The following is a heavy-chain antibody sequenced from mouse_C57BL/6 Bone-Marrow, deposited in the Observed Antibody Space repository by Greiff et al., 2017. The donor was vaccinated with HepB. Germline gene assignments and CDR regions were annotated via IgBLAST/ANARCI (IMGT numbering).Heavy chain of an antibody. J-gene: IGHJ2*01. Sequence: VQLQQSVAELVRPGASVKLSCTASGFNIKNNYMHWVKQRPEQGLEWIGRIDPANGNPKYAPKLQGKATITADTSSNTAYLQLSSLTSEDTAIYYCASPDSSGYLNFDYWGQGTTLTVSS. CDR1: GFNIKNNY. CDR2: IDPANGNP. V-gene: IGHV14-3*01. CDR3: ASPDSSGYLNFDY. D-gene: IGHD3-2*02.